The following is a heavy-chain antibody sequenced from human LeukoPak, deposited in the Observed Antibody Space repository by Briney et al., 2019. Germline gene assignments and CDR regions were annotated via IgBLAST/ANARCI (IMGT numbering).Heavy chain of an antibody. J-gene: IGHJ4*02. CDR3: ARGHVRGYSYGFGY. D-gene: IGHD5-18*01. CDR1: GFMFRSYG. CDR2: IWYDGSNK. V-gene: IGHV3-33*08. Sequence: GRSLRLSCAASGFMFRSYGMHWVRQAPGRGLEWVAVIWYDGSNKYYTDSVKGRFTISRDNSNNTLYLQMNSLRVEDTAVYYCARGHVRGYSYGFGYWGQGSLVTVSS.